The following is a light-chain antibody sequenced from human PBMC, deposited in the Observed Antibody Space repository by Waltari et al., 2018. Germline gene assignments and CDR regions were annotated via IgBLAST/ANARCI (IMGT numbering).Light chain of an antibody. V-gene: IGLV1-44*01. CDR1: SSNIGTNS. J-gene: IGLJ3*02. CDR3: AAWDDSLSGLV. Sequence: QSVLTQPPSASGTPGQRVTISCSGSSSNIGTNSVNWYQQLPGTAPKLRSYGHKQRPTGVPDRFSGSKSGSSASLAISGLQSEDEADYYCAAWDDSLSGLVFGGGTKVTVL. CDR2: GHK.